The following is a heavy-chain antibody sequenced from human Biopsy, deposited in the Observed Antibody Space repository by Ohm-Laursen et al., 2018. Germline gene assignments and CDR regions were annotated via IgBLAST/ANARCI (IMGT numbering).Heavy chain of an antibody. Sequence: SDTLSLTCTVSGGSISSSTTYYWAWPRQPPGKGLEWIGSIYNTETTFYNPSLKGRVTISVDTSTNQFSLKVSSVTAADTALYFCARHPTGFWFDPWGHGTLVTVSS. V-gene: IGHV4-39*01. CDR2: IYNTETT. J-gene: IGHJ5*02. CDR3: ARHPTGFWFDP. CDR1: GGSISSSTTYY.